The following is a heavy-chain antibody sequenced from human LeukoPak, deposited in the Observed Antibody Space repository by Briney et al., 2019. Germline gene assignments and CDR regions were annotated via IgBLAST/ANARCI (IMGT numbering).Heavy chain of an antibody. D-gene: IGHD2/OR15-2a*01. CDR1: GYTFTSYY. Sequence: ASVKVSCKASGYTFTSYYKHWVRQAPGQGLEWMGIINPSGGSTSYAQKFQGRVTMTRDTFTSTAYMELSSLRSEDTAVYYCATVIVGVRGSNYYFDYWGQGTLVTVSS. J-gene: IGHJ4*02. CDR3: ATVIVGVRGSNYYFDY. V-gene: IGHV1-46*01. CDR2: INPSGGST.